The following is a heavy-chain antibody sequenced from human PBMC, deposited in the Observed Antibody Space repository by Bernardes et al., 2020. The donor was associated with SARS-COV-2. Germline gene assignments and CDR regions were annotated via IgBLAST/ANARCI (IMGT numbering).Heavy chain of an antibody. Sequence: GGSLRLSCAASGFTFSSYWMSWVRQAPGKGLEWVANINQDGSEKYYVDSVKGRFTISRDNAKNSLYLQMNSLRAEDTAVYYCARVPQSSGYFVDWLEHWGQGTLVSVSS. CDR2: INQDGSEK. CDR3: ARVPQSSGYFVDWLEH. D-gene: IGHD6-19*01. V-gene: IGHV3-7*01. CDR1: GFTFSSYW. J-gene: IGHJ5*02.